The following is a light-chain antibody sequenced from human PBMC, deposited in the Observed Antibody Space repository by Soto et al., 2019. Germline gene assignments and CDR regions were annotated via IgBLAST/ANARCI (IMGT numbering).Light chain of an antibody. CDR3: ATWDDSLNGYV. Sequence: QSVLTQSPSASGTPGQRVTISCSGSSSNIGSNTVNWYQQLPGTAPQLLIYSNNQRPSRVPDRFSGSKSGTSASLAISGLRSEDEADYYCATWDDSLNGYVFGSGTQLTVL. V-gene: IGLV1-44*01. J-gene: IGLJ7*01. CDR1: SSNIGSNT. CDR2: SNN.